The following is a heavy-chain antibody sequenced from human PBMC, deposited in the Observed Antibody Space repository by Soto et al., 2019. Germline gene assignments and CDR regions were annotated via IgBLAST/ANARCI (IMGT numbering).Heavy chain of an antibody. CDR2: IYSSGNT. CDR3: ARGQRFSDWFDP. D-gene: IGHD3-3*01. Sequence: LSLTCSVSGGTISGYYWTWIRQPAGKGLEWIGRIYSSGNTKYNPSLQSRVTMSLDTSNNQFSLRLTSVTAAGTAVYYCARGQRFSDWFDPWGQGTLVTVSS. CDR1: GGTISGYY. V-gene: IGHV4-4*07. J-gene: IGHJ5*02.